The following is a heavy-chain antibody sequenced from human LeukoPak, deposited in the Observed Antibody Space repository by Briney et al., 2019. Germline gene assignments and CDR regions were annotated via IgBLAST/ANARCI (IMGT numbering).Heavy chain of an antibody. CDR1: GGTFSSYA. Sequence: ASVKVSCKASGGTFSSYAISWVRQAPGQGLEWMGWINPNSGGTNYAQKFQGRVTMTRDTSISTAYMELSRPRSDDTAVYYCARLMGMGDAFDIWGQGTMVTVSS. J-gene: IGHJ3*02. CDR2: INPNSGGT. CDR3: ARLMGMGDAFDI. D-gene: IGHD2-8*01. V-gene: IGHV1-2*02.